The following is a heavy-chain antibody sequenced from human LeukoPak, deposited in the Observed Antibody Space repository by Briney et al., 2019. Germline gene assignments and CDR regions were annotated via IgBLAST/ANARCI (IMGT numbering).Heavy chain of an antibody. J-gene: IGHJ4*02. Sequence: PRGSLRLSCAASGFTFSSYAMSWVRQAPGKGLEWVSAISGSGGSTYCADSVKGRFTISRDNSKNTLYLQMNSLRAEDTAVYYCAKDSGSYFGLFDYWGQGTLVTVSS. CDR1: GFTFSSYA. D-gene: IGHD1-26*01. CDR3: AKDSGSYFGLFDY. CDR2: ISGSGGST. V-gene: IGHV3-23*01.